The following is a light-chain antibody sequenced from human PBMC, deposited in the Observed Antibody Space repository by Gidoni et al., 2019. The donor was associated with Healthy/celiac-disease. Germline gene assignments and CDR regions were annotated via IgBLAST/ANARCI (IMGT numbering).Light chain of an antibody. V-gene: IGKV1-39*01. J-gene: IGKJ2*01. Sequence: DIQMTQSPSSLSASVGDRVTITCRASQSISSYLNWYQQKPGKAPKLLIYAASSLQSGVPSRFSGSGSWTDFTLTISSLQPDDFATYYCQQSYSTPPYTFGQGTKLEIK. CDR1: QSISSY. CDR3: QQSYSTPPYT. CDR2: AAS.